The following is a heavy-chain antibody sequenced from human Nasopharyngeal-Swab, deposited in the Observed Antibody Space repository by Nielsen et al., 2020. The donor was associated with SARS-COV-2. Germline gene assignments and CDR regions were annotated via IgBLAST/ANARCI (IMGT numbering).Heavy chain of an antibody. V-gene: IGHV3-33*01. J-gene: IGHJ4*02. D-gene: IGHD5-12*01. Sequence: GGSLRLSCAASGFTFSSYGMHWVRQAPGKGLEWVAVIWYDGSNKYYADSVKGRFTISRDNSKNTLYLQMNSLRAEDTAVYYCARDVSAGYALNPFDYWGQGTLVTVSS. CDR1: GFTFSSYG. CDR2: IWYDGSNK. CDR3: ARDVSAGYALNPFDY.